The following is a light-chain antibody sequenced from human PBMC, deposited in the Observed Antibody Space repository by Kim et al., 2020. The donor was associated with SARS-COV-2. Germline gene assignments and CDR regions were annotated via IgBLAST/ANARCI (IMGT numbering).Light chain of an antibody. CDR2: GKN. Sequence: ALGQTVRITCQGDSLRSYYATWYQQKPGQAPILVIYGKNNRPSGIPDRFSGSSSGNTASLTITGTRAGDEADYYCNSRDSNDNVVFGGGTKLTVL. V-gene: IGLV3-19*01. CDR3: NSRDSNDNVV. CDR1: SLRSYY. J-gene: IGLJ2*01.